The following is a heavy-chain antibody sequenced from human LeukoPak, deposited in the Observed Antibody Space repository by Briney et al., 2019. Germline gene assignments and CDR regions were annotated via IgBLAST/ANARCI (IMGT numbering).Heavy chain of an antibody. CDR1: GYTFTGYY. D-gene: IGHD2-2*01. V-gene: IGHV1-2*02. CDR2: INPNSGGT. CDR3: ARDGCSSTSCLPP. J-gene: IGHJ5*02. Sequence: GASVKVSCKASGYTFTGYYMHWVRQAPGQGLEWMGWINPNSGGTNYAQKFQGRVTMTRDTSISTAYMELSRLRSDDTAVYYCARDGCSSTSCLPPWGQGTLVTVSS.